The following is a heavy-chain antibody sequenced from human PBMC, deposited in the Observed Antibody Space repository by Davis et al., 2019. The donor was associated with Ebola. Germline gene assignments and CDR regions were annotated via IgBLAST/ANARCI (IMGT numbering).Heavy chain of an antibody. Sequence: AASVKVSCKASGYTFTGYYMHWVRQAPGQGLEWMGRINPNSGGTNYAQKFQGRVTITRDTSASTAYMDLSGLRYEDTAVYYCATGQAYYYDSWGQGTLVTVSS. CDR1: GYTFTGYY. CDR2: INPNSGGT. D-gene: IGHD3-10*01. J-gene: IGHJ4*02. V-gene: IGHV1-2*06. CDR3: ATGQAYYYDS.